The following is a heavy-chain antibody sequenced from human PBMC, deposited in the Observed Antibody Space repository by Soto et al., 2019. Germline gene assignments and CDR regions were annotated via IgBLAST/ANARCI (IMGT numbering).Heavy chain of an antibody. V-gene: IGHV3-73*01. CDR2: IRSKANSYAT. CDR3: TSAEVTAAGDDAFDI. D-gene: IGHD2-21*02. J-gene: IGHJ3*02. CDR1: GFTFSGSA. Sequence: GGSLRLSCAASGFTFSGSAMHWVRQASGKGLEWVGRIRSKANSYATAYAASVKGRFTISRDDSKNTAYLQMNSLKTEDTAVYYCTSAEVTAAGDDAFDIWGQGTMVTVSS.